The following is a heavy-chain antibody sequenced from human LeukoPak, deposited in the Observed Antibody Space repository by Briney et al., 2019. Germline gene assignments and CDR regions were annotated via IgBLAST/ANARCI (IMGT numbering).Heavy chain of an antibody. J-gene: IGHJ5*02. CDR1: GGTFSSYA. Sequence: SVKVSYKASGGTFSSYAISWVRQAPGQGLEWMGGIIPIFGTANYAQKFQGRVTITTDESTSTAYMELSSLRSEDTAVYYCARGPSPYCGGDCFNWFDPWGQGTLVTVSS. CDR3: ARGPSPYCGGDCFNWFDP. V-gene: IGHV1-69*05. D-gene: IGHD2-21*02. CDR2: IIPIFGTA.